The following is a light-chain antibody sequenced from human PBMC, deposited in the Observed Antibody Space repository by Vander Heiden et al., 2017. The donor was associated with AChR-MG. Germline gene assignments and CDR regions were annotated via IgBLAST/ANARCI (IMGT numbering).Light chain of an antibody. V-gene: IGKV1-NL1*01. CDR1: QDIGNR. J-gene: IGKJ2*01. CDR2: DTS. Sequence: DIQMTQSPSSLSASVGDRVTITCRASQDIGNRLAWYQQKPGKAPKFLLYDTSRLETGVPYRFSGSGSGTDYTLTISSLQPEDFATYDGAKVRTFGQGTKLEIK. CDR3: AKVRT.